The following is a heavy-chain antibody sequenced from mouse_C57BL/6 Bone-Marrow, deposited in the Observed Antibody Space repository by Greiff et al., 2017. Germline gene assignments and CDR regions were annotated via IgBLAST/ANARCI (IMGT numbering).Heavy chain of an antibody. Sequence: EVQVVESGGGLVQPGGSLKLSCAASGFTFSDYYMYWVRQTPEKRLEWVAYISNGGGSTYYPDTVKGRFTISRDNAKNTLYLQMSRLKSEDTAMYYCARPSTTVVATDWYFDVWGTGTTVTVSS. CDR2: ISNGGGST. CDR1: GFTFSDYY. D-gene: IGHD1-1*01. CDR3: ARPSTTVVATDWYFDV. V-gene: IGHV5-12*01. J-gene: IGHJ1*03.